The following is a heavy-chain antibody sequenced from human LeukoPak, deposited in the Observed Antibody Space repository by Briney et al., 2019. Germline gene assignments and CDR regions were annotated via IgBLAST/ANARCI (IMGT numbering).Heavy chain of an antibody. CDR3: ARVRSYNWFDP. CDR2: INSDGSTT. V-gene: IGHV3-74*01. CDR1: GFSLSSYW. Sequence: GGSLRLSCAASGFSLSSYWMHWVRQAPGKGLVWVSRINSDGSTTNYADSVKGRFTISRDNAKNSLYLQMNSLRAEDTALYYCARVRSYNWFDPWGQGTLVTVSS. J-gene: IGHJ5*02.